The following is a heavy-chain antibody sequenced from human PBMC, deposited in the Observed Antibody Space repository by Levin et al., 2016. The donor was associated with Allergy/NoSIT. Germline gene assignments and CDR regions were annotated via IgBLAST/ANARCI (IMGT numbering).Heavy chain of an antibody. J-gene: IGHJ3*02. V-gene: IGHV1-3*01. CDR3: ARTWTLGRVLRAFDI. D-gene: IGHD3-16*01. CDR2: INAGNGNT. CDR1: GYTFTSYA. Sequence: ASVKVSCKASGYTFTSYAMHWVRQAPGQRLEWMGWINAGNGNTKYSQKFQGRVTITRDTSASTAYMELSSLRSEDTAVYYCARTWTLGRVLRAFDIWGQGTMVTVSS.